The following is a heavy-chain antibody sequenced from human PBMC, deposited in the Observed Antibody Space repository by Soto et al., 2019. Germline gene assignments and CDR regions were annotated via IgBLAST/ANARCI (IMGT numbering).Heavy chain of an antibody. J-gene: IGHJ5*02. CDR2: IIPIFGTA. CDR1: GGTFSSYA. Sequence: ASVKVSCKASGGTFSSYAISWVRQAPGQGLEWMGGIIPIFGTANYAQKFQGRVTITADESTSTAYMELSSLRSEDTAVYYCARGYCSGGSCYWVPDWFDPWGQGTLVTVSS. CDR3: ARGYCSGGSCYWVPDWFDP. D-gene: IGHD2-15*01. V-gene: IGHV1-69*13.